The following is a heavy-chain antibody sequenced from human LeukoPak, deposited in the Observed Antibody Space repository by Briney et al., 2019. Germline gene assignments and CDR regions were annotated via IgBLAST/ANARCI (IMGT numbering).Heavy chain of an antibody. D-gene: IGHD3-22*01. CDR2: INPSSGVT. CDR1: GYTFASHY. Sequence: SVKLSCKASGYTFASHYLHWVRLAPGQGLEWMGIINPSSGVTSSAQKFQGRVTMTRDTSLSTVFMELSSLTSEDTAVYYCARAPDTSGYFAQPNFDYWGQGTLVTVSS. J-gene: IGHJ4*02. CDR3: ARAPDTSGYFAQPNFDY. V-gene: IGHV1-46*01.